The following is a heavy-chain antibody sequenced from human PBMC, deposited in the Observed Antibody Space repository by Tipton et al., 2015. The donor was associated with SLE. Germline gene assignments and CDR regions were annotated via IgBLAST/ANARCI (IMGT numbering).Heavy chain of an antibody. D-gene: IGHD3-16*01. Sequence: SLRLSCAASGFTFSRHWMSWVRQAPGKGLEWVANIKQEGSEKYYVDSEKGRFTISRDNAKNSLFLQMNSLRVEDTAVYYCARDRARELGTFDSWGQGTLVTVSS. CDR2: IKQEGSEK. CDR3: ARDRARELGTFDS. V-gene: IGHV3-7*03. CDR1: GFTFSRHW. J-gene: IGHJ4*02.